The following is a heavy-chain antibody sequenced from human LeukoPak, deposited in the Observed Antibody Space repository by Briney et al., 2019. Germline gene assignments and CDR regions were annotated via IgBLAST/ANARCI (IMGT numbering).Heavy chain of an antibody. CDR2: IIPIFGTA. D-gene: IGHD2-2*01. CDR1: GGTFSSYA. Sequence: GASVKVSCKASGGTFSSYAISWVRQAPGQGLEWMGGIIPIFGTANYAQKFQGRVTITTDESTSTAYMELSSLRSEDTAVYYCARGLTYCSSTSCYAFDIWGQGTMVTVSS. V-gene: IGHV1-69*05. CDR3: ARGLTYCSSTSCYAFDI. J-gene: IGHJ3*02.